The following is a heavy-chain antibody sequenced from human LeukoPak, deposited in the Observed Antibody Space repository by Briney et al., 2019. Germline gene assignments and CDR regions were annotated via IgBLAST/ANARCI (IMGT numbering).Heavy chain of an antibody. J-gene: IGHJ4*02. CDR2: IYHSGST. Sequence: PSQTLSLTCAVSGGSISSGGYSCSWIRQPPGKGLEWIGYIYHSGSTYYNPSLKSRVTISVDRSKNQSSLKLSSVTAADTAVYYCARGTLGYCSSTSCRTLDYWGQGTLVTVSS. CDR3: ARGTLGYCSSTSCRTLDY. D-gene: IGHD2-2*01. CDR1: GGSISSGGYS. V-gene: IGHV4-30-2*01.